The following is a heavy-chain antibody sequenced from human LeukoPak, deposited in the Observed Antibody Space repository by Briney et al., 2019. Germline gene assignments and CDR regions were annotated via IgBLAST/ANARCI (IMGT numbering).Heavy chain of an antibody. J-gene: IGHJ3*02. V-gene: IGHV3-7*01. CDR1: GFTFSSYW. CDR2: IKQDGSEK. CDR3: ARDGHIVVVTDAFDI. Sequence: PGGSLRLSCAASGFTFSSYWMTWVRQAPGKGLEWVANIKQDGSEKYYVDSVKGRSTISRDNAKNSLNLQMNSLRAEDTAVYYCARDGHIVVVTDAFDIWGQGTMVTVSS. D-gene: IGHD2-21*02.